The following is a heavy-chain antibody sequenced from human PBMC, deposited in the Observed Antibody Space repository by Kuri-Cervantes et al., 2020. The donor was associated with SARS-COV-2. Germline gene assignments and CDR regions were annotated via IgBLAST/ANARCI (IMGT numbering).Heavy chain of an antibody. CDR2: ISGSGGST. V-gene: IGHV3-23*01. J-gene: IGHJ4*02. CDR1: GFTFSSYA. CDR3: VKERRYSYGYLDY. D-gene: IGHD5-18*01. Sequence: GESLKISCAASGFTFSSYAMSWVRQAPGKGLEWVSAISGSGGSTYYADSVKGRFTISRDNSKNTLYLQMNSLRAEDTAVYYCVKERRYSYGYLDYWGQGTLVTVSS.